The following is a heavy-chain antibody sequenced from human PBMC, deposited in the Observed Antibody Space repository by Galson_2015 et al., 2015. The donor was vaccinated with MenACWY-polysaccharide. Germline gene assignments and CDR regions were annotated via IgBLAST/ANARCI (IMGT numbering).Heavy chain of an antibody. J-gene: IGHJ4*02. V-gene: IGHV1-18*01. Sequence: SVKVSCKASGYTFSSYGISWVRQAPGQGLEWMGGISAYNGDANYAQKLQGRITMTIDESTTTGYMELSSLRSEDTALYYCTREGAYYTRTSYHDYWGQGTLVTVSS. D-gene: IGHD3-3*01. CDR1: GYTFSSYG. CDR2: ISAYNGDA. CDR3: TREGAYYTRTSYHDY.